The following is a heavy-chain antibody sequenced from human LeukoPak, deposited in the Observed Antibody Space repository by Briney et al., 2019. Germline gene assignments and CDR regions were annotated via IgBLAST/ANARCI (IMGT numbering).Heavy chain of an antibody. V-gene: IGHV1-69*01. D-gene: IGHD6-6*01. J-gene: IGHJ4*02. CDR2: IIPTFRRT. CDR1: GNSFSSDA. Sequence: SVKVSCKASGNSFSSDATSWVRQAPGQGLEWMGGIIPTFRRTSYSQKFQGRLTIIADESTSTAYMELSSLRSEDTAIYYCATSEHSSSSPRFDQWGQGTLVIVSP. CDR3: ATSEHSSSSPRFDQ.